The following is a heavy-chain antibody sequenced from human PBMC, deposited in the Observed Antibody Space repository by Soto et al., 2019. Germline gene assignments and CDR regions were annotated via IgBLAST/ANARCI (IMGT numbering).Heavy chain of an antibody. Sequence: QVQLQESGPGLVKPSQTLSLTCTVSGGSISSGDYYWSWIRQPPGKGLEWIGYIYYSGSTYYNPSLSSGVTISVDTSKNQFSLKLSSVTAADTAVYYCARAGVVYYDFWSGYPNWFDPWGQGTLVTVSS. D-gene: IGHD3-3*01. CDR3: ARAGVVYYDFWSGYPNWFDP. CDR2: IYYSGST. V-gene: IGHV4-30-4*01. J-gene: IGHJ5*02. CDR1: GGSISSGDYY.